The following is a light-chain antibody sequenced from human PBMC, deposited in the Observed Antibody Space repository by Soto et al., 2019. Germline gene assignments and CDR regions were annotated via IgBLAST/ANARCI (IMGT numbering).Light chain of an antibody. CDR3: QQYYNTPLT. CDR2: WAS. CDR1: QIFLYSSNNRNY. V-gene: IGKV4-1*01. Sequence: DIVMTQSPDSLAVSLGERVTITCKSSQIFLYSSNNRNYLAWYQQKPGQPPKLLIYWASTRESGVPDRFSGSGSGTDFTLTISSLQAEDVAVYYCQQYYNTPLTFGGGTKVDI. J-gene: IGKJ4*01.